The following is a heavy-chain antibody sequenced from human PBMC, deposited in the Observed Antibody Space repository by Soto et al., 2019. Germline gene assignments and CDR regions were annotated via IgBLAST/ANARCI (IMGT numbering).Heavy chain of an antibody. V-gene: IGHV1-46*01. CDR3: ARDVEGSYRIRDYYYYGMDV. CDR1: GYTFTSYY. J-gene: IGHJ6*02. CDR2: INPSGGST. D-gene: IGHD1-26*01. Sequence: ASVKVSCKASGYTFTSYYMHWVRQAPGQGLEWMGIINPSGGSTSYAQKFQGRVTMTRDTSTSTVYMELSSLRSEDTAAYYCARDVEGSYRIRDYYYYGMDVWGQGTTVTVSS.